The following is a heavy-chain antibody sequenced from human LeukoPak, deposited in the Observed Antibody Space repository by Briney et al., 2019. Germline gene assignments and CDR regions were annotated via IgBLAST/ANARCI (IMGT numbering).Heavy chain of an antibody. CDR3: ARGGYSHGYILFNY. CDR1: GGSFSGYY. D-gene: IGHD5-18*01. J-gene: IGHJ4*02. Sequence: SETLSLTCAVYGGSFSGYYWSWIRQPPGKGLEWIGEINHSGSTNYNPSLKSRVTISIDTSKNQFSLKLNSVTAADTAMYYCARGGYSHGYILFNYWGQGTLAIVSS. V-gene: IGHV4-34*01. CDR2: INHSGST.